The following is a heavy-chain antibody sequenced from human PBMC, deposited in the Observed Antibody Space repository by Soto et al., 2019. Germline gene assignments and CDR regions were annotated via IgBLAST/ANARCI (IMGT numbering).Heavy chain of an antibody. D-gene: IGHD4-17*01. V-gene: IGHV1-69*13. CDR2: IIPIFGTA. CDR3: ARKPTTVTPSHYYYGMDV. J-gene: IGHJ6*02. Sequence: SVKVSCKASGGTFSSYAISWVRQAPGQGLEWMGGIIPIFGTANYAQKFQGRVTITADESTSTAYMELSSLRSEDTAVYYCARKPTTVTPSHYYYGMDVWGQGTTVTVSS. CDR1: GGTFSSYA.